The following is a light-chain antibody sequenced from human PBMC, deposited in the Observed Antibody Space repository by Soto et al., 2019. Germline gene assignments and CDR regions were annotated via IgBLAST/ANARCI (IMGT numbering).Light chain of an antibody. CDR2: LNSDGSH. J-gene: IGLJ2*01. Sequence: QAVLTQSPSASASLGASVKLTCTLSSGHSSYAIAWHQQQPEKGPRYLMKLNSDGSHSKGDGIPDRFSGSSSGAERYLTISSLQSEDEADYYGQTWGTVVVFGVGTKLTVL. CDR1: SGHSSYA. V-gene: IGLV4-69*01. CDR3: QTWGTVVV.